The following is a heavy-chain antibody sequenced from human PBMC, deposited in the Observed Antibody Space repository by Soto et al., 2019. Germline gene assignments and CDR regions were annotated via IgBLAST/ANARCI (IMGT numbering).Heavy chain of an antibody. CDR1: GFTFSSYS. CDR3: ARSLGYCTNGVCHSQTYYFDS. D-gene: IGHD2-8*01. J-gene: IGHJ4*02. V-gene: IGHV3-48*02. Sequence: GGSLRLSCAASGFTFSSYSMNWVRQAPGKGLEWVSHIRSSGSLIYYADSVRGRFTISRDNAKNSLYLKMNSLRDDDTAEYYCARSLGYCTNGVCHSQTYYFDSWGQGTLVTVSS. CDR2: IRSSGSLI.